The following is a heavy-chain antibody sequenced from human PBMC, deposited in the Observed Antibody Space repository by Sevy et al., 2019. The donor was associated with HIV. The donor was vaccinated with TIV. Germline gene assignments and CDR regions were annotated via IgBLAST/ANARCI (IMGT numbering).Heavy chain of an antibody. V-gene: IGHV4-61*08. CDR2: IYFSGYT. Sequence: SETLSLTCTVSGVSLISGEYFWTWIRQPPGKGLEWIGSIYFSGYTNYSPSLKSRVTVSIDTSKNQFSLRLSSVTAADTAVYYCATDQYYGIVTGLFAVDVWGQGTTVTVSS. CDR3: ATDQYYGIVTGLFAVDV. J-gene: IGHJ6*02. D-gene: IGHD3-9*01. CDR1: GVSLISGEYF.